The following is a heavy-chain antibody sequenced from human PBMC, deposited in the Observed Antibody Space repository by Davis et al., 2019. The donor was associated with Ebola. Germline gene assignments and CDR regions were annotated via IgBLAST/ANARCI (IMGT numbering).Heavy chain of an antibody. Sequence: GESLKISCAASGFTFSDYYMSWIRQAPGKGLEWVSYISSSSSYTNYADSVKGRFTISRDNAKNSLYLQMNSLRAEDTAVYYCAREVQGVIDIYGMDVWGQGTTVTVSS. V-gene: IGHV3-11*06. CDR3: AREVQGVIDIYGMDV. CDR1: GFTFSDYY. J-gene: IGHJ6*02. CDR2: ISSSSSYT. D-gene: IGHD3-10*01.